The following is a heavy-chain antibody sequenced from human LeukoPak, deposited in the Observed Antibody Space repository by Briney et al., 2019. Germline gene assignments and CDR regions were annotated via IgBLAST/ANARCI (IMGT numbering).Heavy chain of an antibody. V-gene: IGHV1-8*01. D-gene: IGHD2-15*01. CDR2: MNPNSGNT. CDR3: ARGRRYCSGGSCYSFVWFDP. CDR1: GYTFTSYD. Sequence: ASVKVSCKASGYTFTSYDINWVRQATGQGHEWMGWMNPNSGNTGYAQKFQGRVTMTRNTSISTAYMELSSLRSEDTAVYYCARGRRYCSGGSCYSFVWFDPWGQGTLVNVSS. J-gene: IGHJ5*02.